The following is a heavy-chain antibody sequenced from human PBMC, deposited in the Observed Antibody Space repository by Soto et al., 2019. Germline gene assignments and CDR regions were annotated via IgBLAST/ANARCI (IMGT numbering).Heavy chain of an antibody. Sequence: EVQLLESGGGLVQPGGSLRLSCVASGFTFMSNAMSWVRQAPGKGLEWVSYISSSGSTIYYADSVKGRFTISRDNAKNSLYLQMNSLRAEDTAVYYCARDTRIVVVPAAMDVWGQGTTVTVSS. V-gene: IGHV3-48*04. J-gene: IGHJ6*02. CDR1: GFTFMSNA. CDR2: ISSSGSTI. D-gene: IGHD2-2*01. CDR3: ARDTRIVVVPAAMDV.